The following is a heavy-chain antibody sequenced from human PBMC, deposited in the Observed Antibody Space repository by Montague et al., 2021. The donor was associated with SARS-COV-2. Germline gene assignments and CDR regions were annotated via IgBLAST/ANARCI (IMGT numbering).Heavy chain of an antibody. CDR2: IFENGDT. D-gene: IGHD3-16*01. CDR3: ARYYERSWDV. V-gene: IGHV4-4*09. J-gene: IGHJ6*02. Sequence: SENLSLTCTVSGVAISYGDWSWIRQPPGKGLEWIVTIFENGDTDHNPSLKSRVTVSEDTSQNQFSLRLSSVAAADTALYYCARYYERSWDVWGQGTTVTVSS. CDR1: GVAISYGD.